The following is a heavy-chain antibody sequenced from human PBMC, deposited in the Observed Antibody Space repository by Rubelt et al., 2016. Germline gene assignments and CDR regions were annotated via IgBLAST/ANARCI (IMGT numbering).Heavy chain of an antibody. Sequence: GGSLRLSCAASGFTFSDHCMSWVRQAPGKGLEWVAVVRFDGTRTYYADSVRGRFTMSRDNSRSTLYLQMNSLRAEDTAVYYCAKQVVPGTAHQFAMDVWGQGTKVTVSS. D-gene: IGHD6-19*01. J-gene: IGHJ6*02. CDR2: VRFDGTRT. V-gene: IGHV3-30*02. CDR1: GFTFSDHC. CDR3: AKQVVPGTAHQFAMDV.